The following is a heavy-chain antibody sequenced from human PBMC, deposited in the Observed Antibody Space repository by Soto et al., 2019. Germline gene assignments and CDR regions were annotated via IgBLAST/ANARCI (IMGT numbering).Heavy chain of an antibody. CDR2: IVKTGETA. Sequence: EVQLLESGGGLVQPGGSLRLSCAASGFTFSTYAMSWVRQAQGEGLEWVSAIVKTGETAYYTDSVKGRFTISRDNSKNTVYLQMNSLRAEDTAVYYCAKEITGGGTFDYWGQGSLVTVSS. J-gene: IGHJ4*02. V-gene: IGHV3-23*01. CDR3: AKEITGGGTFDY. CDR1: GFTFSTYA. D-gene: IGHD1-1*01.